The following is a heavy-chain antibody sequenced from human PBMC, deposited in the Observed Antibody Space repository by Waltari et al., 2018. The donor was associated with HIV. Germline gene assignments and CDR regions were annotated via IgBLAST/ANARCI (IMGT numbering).Heavy chain of an antibody. V-gene: IGHV3-23*01. D-gene: IGHD6-19*01. Sequence: EVQLLESGGGLVQRGGSLRLSCAGSGFTFSNYAMSWVRQTPGKGLEWVSVSSGSGGRTYSADSVRGLFTISRDNSKNTLYLQMNSLRAEDTAVYYCAKSRAVAGPQFFYGMDVWGHGTTVTVSS. CDR1: GFTFSNYA. J-gene: IGHJ6*02. CDR2: SSGSGGRT. CDR3: AKSRAVAGPQFFYGMDV.